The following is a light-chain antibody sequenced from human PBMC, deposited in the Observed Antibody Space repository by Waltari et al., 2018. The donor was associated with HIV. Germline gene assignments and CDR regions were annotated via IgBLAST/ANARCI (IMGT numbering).Light chain of an antibody. V-gene: IGLV1-40*01. J-gene: IGLJ2*01. CDR2: GNS. CDR3: QSYDSSLTVVI. CDR1: SSNIGAGYD. Sequence: QSVLTQPPSVSGAPGQRVTLSCTVSSSNIGAGYDLNWYQQVPGTAPKLLIFGNSNRPSGVPDRFSGSKSATSASLAITGLQAEDEADYYCQSYDSSLTVVIFGGGTKLTVL.